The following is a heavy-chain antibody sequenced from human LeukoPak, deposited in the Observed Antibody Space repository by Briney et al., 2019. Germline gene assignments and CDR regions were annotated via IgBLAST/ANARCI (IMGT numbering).Heavy chain of an antibody. J-gene: IGHJ4*02. CDR1: GGSMSGFF. CDR2: IYYSGTT. CDR3: ARHYYDNSGYYIFDY. D-gene: IGHD3-22*01. Sequence: SETLSLTCTVSGGSMSGFFWGWLRQPPGKGLEYIGYIYYSGTTDYNPSLKSRVTMSADTSKNQFSLNLRSVTAADTAVYYCARHYYDNSGYYIFDYWGQGTLVTVSS. V-gene: IGHV4-59*01.